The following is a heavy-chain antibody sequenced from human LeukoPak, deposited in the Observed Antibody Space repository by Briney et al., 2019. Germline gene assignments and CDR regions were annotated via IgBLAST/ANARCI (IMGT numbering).Heavy chain of an antibody. CDR2: TSPSTGGT. J-gene: IGHJ4*02. Sequence: ASVKVSCKTSGYTFTGSYLHWVRQVPGQGLEWMGWTSPSTGGTKSAQQFEGRVTMTRDTSNTTGYLELRSLRLDDTATYYCXXXXXXXXXXXXXEFDHXXXGXLVIVSS. CDR1: GYTFTGSY. V-gene: IGHV1-2*02. CDR3: XXXXXXXXXXXXXEFDH.